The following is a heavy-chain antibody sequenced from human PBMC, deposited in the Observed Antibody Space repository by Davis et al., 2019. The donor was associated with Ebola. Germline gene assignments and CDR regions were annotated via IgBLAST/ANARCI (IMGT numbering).Heavy chain of an antibody. V-gene: IGHV4-39*01. Sequence: PGGSLRLSCTVSGGSISSSSYYWGWIRQPPGKGLEWIGSIYYSGSTYYNPSLKSRVTISVDTSKNQFSLKLSSVTAADTAVYYCARLVDGLLAFDIWGQGTMVTVSS. CDR1: GGSISSSSYY. CDR3: ARLVDGLLAFDI. D-gene: IGHD2-15*01. J-gene: IGHJ3*02. CDR2: IYYSGST.